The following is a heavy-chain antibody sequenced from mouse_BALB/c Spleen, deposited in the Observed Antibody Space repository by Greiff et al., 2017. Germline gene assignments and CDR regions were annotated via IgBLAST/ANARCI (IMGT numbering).Heavy chain of an antibody. CDR1: GFTFSSFG. CDR2: ISSGSSTI. CDR3: ARSYGNYVRDYYSMDY. V-gene: IGHV5-17*02. Sequence: EVHLVESGGGLVQPGGSRKLSCAASGFTFSSFGMHWVRQAPEKGLEWVAYISSGSSTIYYADTVKGRFTISRDNPKNTLFLQMTSLRSEDTAMYYCARSYGNYVRDYYSMDYWGQGTSVTVSS. J-gene: IGHJ4*01. D-gene: IGHD2-1*01.